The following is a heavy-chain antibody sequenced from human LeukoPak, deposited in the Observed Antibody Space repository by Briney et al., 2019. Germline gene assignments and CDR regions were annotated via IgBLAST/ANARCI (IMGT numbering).Heavy chain of an antibody. V-gene: IGHV4-38-2*01. CDR1: GYSISSDYY. J-gene: IGHJ3*02. CDR2: IYHSGNT. D-gene: IGHD1-26*01. CDR3: ASTIVGAIDAFHI. Sequence: PSETLSLTCAVSGYSISSDYYWGWIRPPPGKGLELIGYIYHSGNTYYNPSLKSRVTISVDTSKNQFSLKLSSVTAADTAVYYCASTIVGAIDAFHIWGQGTMVTVSS.